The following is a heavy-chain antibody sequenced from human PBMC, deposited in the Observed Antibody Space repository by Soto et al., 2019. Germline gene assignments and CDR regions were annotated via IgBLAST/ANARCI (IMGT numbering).Heavy chain of an antibody. Sequence: SVKVSCKASGGTFSSYAISWVRQAPGQGLEWMGGIIPIFGTANYAQKFQGRVTITADESTSTAYMELSSLRSEDTAVYYCARGSRLGIAAAGTLDYWGQGTLVTVS. D-gene: IGHD6-13*01. CDR1: GGTFSSYA. J-gene: IGHJ4*02. V-gene: IGHV1-69*13. CDR3: ARGSRLGIAAAGTLDY. CDR2: IIPIFGTA.